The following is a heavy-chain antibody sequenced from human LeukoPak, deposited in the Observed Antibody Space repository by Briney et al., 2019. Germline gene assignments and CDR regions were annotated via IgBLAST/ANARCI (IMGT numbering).Heavy chain of an antibody. CDR3: ARALSPLSAFDI. J-gene: IGHJ3*02. CDR2: IGTAGDT. V-gene: IGHV3-13*01. CDR1: GFTFSSYD. Sequence: GGSLRLSCAASGFTFSSYDMHWVRQATGKGLEWVSAIGTAGDTYYPGSVKGRFTISRENAKNSLYLQMNSLRAGDTAVYYCARALSPLSAFDIWGQGTMVTVSS.